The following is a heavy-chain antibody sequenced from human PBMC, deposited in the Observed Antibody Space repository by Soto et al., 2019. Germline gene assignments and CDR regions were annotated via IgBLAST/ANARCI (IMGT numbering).Heavy chain of an antibody. V-gene: IGHV1-2*02. CDR1: GYTFTGYY. Sequence: QVQLVQSGAEVKKPGASVKVSCKASGYTFTGYYMHWVRQAPGQGLEWMGWINPNSGGTNYAQKFQGRVSMTRDTSISTAYMERGRLRSDDTAVYYCARVKPTTAVTPRGGWFAPWGQGTLVTVSS. CDR3: ARVKPTTAVTPRGGWFAP. CDR2: INPNSGGT. D-gene: IGHD4-17*01. J-gene: IGHJ5*02.